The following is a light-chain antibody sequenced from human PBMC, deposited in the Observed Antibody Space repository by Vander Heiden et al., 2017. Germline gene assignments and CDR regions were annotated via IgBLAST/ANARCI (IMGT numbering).Light chain of an antibody. CDR3: CSYAGSYTWV. V-gene: IGLV2-11*01. Sequence: QSALTQPRSVSGSPGQSVTISCSGTSSDVGAYDYVSWYQQHPGKAPKLLIYDVTKGPSGVPDRFSGSKSGNTATLTISGLLTEDEADYYCCSYAGSYTWVFGGGTKVTVL. CDR1: SSDVGAYDY. J-gene: IGLJ3*02. CDR2: DVT.